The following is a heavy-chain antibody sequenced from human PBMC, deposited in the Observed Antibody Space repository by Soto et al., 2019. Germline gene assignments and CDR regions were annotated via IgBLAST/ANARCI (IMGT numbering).Heavy chain of an antibody. D-gene: IGHD6-13*01. CDR1: GCSISSYY. CDR3: AREHYSSSPLKGRWFDP. CDR2: IYYSGST. V-gene: IGHV4-59*01. J-gene: IGHJ5*02. Sequence: SETLSLTCTVSGCSISSYYWSWIRQPPGKGLEWIGYIYYSGSTNYNPSLKSRVTISVDTSKNQFSLKLSSVTAADTAVYYCAREHYSSSPLKGRWFDPWGQGTLVTVSS.